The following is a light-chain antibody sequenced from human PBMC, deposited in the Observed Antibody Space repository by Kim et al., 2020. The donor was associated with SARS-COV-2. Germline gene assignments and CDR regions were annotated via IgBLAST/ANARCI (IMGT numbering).Light chain of an antibody. CDR2: EVS. V-gene: IGLV2-8*01. J-gene: IGLJ1*01. CDR1: SSDVGGYNY. Sequence: QSALTQPPSASGSPGQSVTISCTGTSSDVGGYNYVSWYQQHPGKAPKLMIYEVSKRPSGVPDRFSGSKSGNTASLTVSGLQAEDEADYYCSSSGVFGTGTKVTVL. CDR3: SSSGV.